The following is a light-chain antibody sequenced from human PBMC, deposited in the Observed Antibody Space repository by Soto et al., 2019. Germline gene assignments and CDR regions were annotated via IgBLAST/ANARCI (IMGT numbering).Light chain of an antibody. V-gene: IGKV1-5*01. CDR3: QQYSNYSRT. J-gene: IGKJ1*01. Sequence: DIQMTQSPSTLSASVGDRVTITCRASQTINKWLAWYQHKPGKAPKLLIYDASNLETGVPSRFRGSGSCAHFSLSITSLQPEDFATYYCQQYSNYSRTFGQGTRVEIK. CDR2: DAS. CDR1: QTINKW.